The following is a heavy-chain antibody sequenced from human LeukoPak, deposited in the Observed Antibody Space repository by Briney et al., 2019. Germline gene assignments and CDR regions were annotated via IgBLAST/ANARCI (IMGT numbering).Heavy chain of an antibody. J-gene: IGHJ4*02. CDR1: GYTFTGYY. D-gene: IGHD3-22*01. CDR2: INPNSGGT. V-gene: IGHV1-2*06. Sequence: ASVKVSYKASGYTFTGYYMHWVRQAPGQGLEWMGRINPNSGGTNYAQKFQGRVTMTRDTSISTAYMELSRLRSDDTAVYYCARGYYYDSSGYYYVWGQGTLVTVSS. CDR3: ARGYYYDSSGYYYV.